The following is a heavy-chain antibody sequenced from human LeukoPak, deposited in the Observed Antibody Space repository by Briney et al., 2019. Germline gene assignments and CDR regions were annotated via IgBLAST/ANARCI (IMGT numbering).Heavy chain of an antibody. CDR3: AKGATLGHFDY. V-gene: IGHV4-38-2*02. CDR2: IYHSGST. D-gene: IGHD1-26*01. Sequence: SETLSLTCTVSGYSISSGYYWGWIRQPPGKGLEWIGSIYHSGSTYYNPSLKSRVTISVDTSKNQFSLKLSSVTAADTAVYYCAKGATLGHFDYWGQGTLVTVSS. J-gene: IGHJ4*02. CDR1: GYSISSGYY.